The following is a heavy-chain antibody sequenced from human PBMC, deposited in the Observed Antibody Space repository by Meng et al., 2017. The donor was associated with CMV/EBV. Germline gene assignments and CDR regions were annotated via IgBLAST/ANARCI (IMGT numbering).Heavy chain of an antibody. CDR2: LSQDGTYT. CDR1: GFKFSDYV. CDR3: VREFSRDVFFDH. D-gene: IGHD3-16*01. Sequence: GGSLRLSCAASGFKFSDYVVQWVRQAPGKVPEWLATLSQDGTYTASADSVRGRFTISRDNSRNMLYLDMSSLGVDDTAVYFCVREFSRDVFFDHWGQGTLVTVSS. J-gene: IGHJ4*02. V-gene: IGHV3-30*04.